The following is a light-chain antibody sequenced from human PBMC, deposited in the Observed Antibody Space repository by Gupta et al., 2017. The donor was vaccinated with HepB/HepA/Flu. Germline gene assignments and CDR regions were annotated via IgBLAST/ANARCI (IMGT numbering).Light chain of an antibody. Sequence: QLVLTQSPSASASLGASVKLTCTLSSGHSGHAVAWHQQHPGKGPRYLMKVHSDGSQIKGDGIPDRFSGSSSGAERYLTISSLQYDDEADYYCQTWATGFRWVFGGGTKLTV. CDR3: QTWATGFRWV. CDR2: VHSDGSQ. CDR1: SGHSGHA. V-gene: IGLV4-69*01. J-gene: IGLJ3*02.